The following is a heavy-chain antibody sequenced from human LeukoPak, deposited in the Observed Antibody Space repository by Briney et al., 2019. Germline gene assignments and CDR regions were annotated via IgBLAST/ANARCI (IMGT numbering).Heavy chain of an antibody. CDR2: IYYSGST. V-gene: IGHV4-39*07. J-gene: IGHJ5*02. Sequence: SETLSLTCTVSGGSISSSSYYWGWIRQPPGKGLEWIGSIYYSGSTNYNPSLKSRVTISVDTSKNQFSLKLSSVTAADTAVYYCARDDYSNPGWFDPWGQGTLVTVSS. D-gene: IGHD4-11*01. CDR3: ARDDYSNPGWFDP. CDR1: GGSISSSSYY.